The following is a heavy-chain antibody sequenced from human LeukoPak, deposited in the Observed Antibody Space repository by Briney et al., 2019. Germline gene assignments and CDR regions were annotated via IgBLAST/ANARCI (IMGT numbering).Heavy chain of an antibody. J-gene: IGHJ4*02. D-gene: IGHD3-3*01. CDR1: GYTFTSYY. CDR3: ASPGARDWEWLSILDY. V-gene: IGHV1-46*01. Sequence: ASVTVSCKASGYTFTSYYMHWVRQAPGQGLEWMGIFNPSGGSTSYAQKFQGRVTMTRDTSTSTVYMELSSLRSEDTAVYYCASPGARDWEWLSILDYWGQGTLVTVSS. CDR2: FNPSGGST.